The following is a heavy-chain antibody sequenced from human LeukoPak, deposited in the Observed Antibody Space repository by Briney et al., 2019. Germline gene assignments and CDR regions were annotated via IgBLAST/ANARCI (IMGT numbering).Heavy chain of an antibody. Sequence: GESLQFSCKGSGYSFTSYWIGWVRQMPGKGLEWMGIIYPGDSDTRYSPSFQGQVTISADKSISTAYLQWSSLKASDTAMYYCARLPDYYDSSGSYYFDYWGQGTLVTVSS. CDR3: ARLPDYYDSSGSYYFDY. CDR2: IYPGDSDT. D-gene: IGHD3-22*01. V-gene: IGHV5-51*01. J-gene: IGHJ4*02. CDR1: GYSFTSYW.